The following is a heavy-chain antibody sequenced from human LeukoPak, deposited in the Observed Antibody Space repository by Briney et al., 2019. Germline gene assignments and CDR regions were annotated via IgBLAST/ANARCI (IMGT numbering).Heavy chain of an antibody. Sequence: ASVKVSCKASGYTFTGYYMHWVRQAPGQGLEGMGWINPNSGGTNYAQKFQGRVTMTRDTSISTAYMELSRLRSDDTAVYYCARAGMIQLWLHNWFDPWGQGTLVTVSS. CDR2: INPNSGGT. V-gene: IGHV1-2*02. J-gene: IGHJ5*02. CDR3: ARAGMIQLWLHNWFDP. D-gene: IGHD5-18*01. CDR1: GYTFTGYY.